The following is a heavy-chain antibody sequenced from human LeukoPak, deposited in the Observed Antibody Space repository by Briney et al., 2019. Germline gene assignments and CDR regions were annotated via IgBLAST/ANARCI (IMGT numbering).Heavy chain of an antibody. CDR1: GFTFSGSA. CDR3: ARGRIAVAGPFDY. J-gene: IGHJ4*02. CDR2: ISYDGSNK. D-gene: IGHD6-19*01. Sequence: GGSLRLSCAASGFTFSGSAMSWVRQAPGKGLEWVAVISYDGSNKYYADSVKGRFTISRDNSKNTLYLQMNSLRAEDTAVYYCARGRIAVAGPFDYWGQGTLVTVSS. V-gene: IGHV3-30-3*01.